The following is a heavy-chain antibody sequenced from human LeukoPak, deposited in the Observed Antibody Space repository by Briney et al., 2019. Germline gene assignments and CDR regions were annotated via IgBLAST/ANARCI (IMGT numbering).Heavy chain of an antibody. Sequence: PGGSLRLSCAASGFTFSNYWMSWVRQAPGKGLEWVANIKQDGSEKYYVDSVKGRFIISRDNAKNSLYLQMNSLRVEDTAVYYCARKYGSGSYYYMDVWGKGTTVTVSS. D-gene: IGHD3-10*01. CDR1: GFTFSNYW. CDR2: IKQDGSEK. J-gene: IGHJ6*03. CDR3: ARKYGSGSYYYMDV. V-gene: IGHV3-7*01.